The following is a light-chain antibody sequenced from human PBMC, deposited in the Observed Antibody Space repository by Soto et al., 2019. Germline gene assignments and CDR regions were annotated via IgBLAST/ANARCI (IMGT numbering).Light chain of an antibody. CDR3: SSYAGNNIFYV. CDR1: SNEVGGYNF. CDR2: EVS. V-gene: IGLV2-8*01. Sequence: QSVLAQPPSASGSPGQSVTISCAGTSNEVGGYNFVSWYQQHPGKAPKLIIFEVSKRPSGVPDRFSGSKFGNTASLTVSGLQAEDEADYYCSSYAGNNIFYVFGTGTKLTVL. J-gene: IGLJ1*01.